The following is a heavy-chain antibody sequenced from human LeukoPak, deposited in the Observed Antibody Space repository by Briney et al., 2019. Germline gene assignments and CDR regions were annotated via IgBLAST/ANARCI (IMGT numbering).Heavy chain of an antibody. J-gene: IGHJ4*02. CDR3: AAWEPPIDY. Sequence: PGGSLRLSCAASRFAFSSYSMNWVRQAPGKGLEWVAVISYDGSNKYYADSVKGRFTISRDNSKNTLYLQMNSLRAEDTAVYYCAAWEPPIDYWGQGTLVTVSS. V-gene: IGHV3-30*03. D-gene: IGHD1-26*01. CDR2: ISYDGSNK. CDR1: RFAFSSYS.